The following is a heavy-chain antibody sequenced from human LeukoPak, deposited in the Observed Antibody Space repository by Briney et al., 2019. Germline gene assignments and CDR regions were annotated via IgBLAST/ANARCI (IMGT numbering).Heavy chain of an antibody. V-gene: IGHV1-69*13. D-gene: IGHD2-2*01. CDR2: IIPIFGTA. J-gene: IGHJ6*02. CDR3: ARAPALGVPAAIIYYYYGMDV. CDR1: GYTFTSYY. Sequence: ASVKVSCKASGYTFTSYYMHWVRQAPGQGLEWMGGIIPIFGTANYAQKFQGRVTITADESTSTAYMELSSLRSEDTAVYYCARAPALGVPAAIIYYYYGMDVWGQGTTVTVS.